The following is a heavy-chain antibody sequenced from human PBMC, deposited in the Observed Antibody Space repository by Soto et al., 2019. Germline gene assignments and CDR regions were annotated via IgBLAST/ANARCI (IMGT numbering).Heavy chain of an antibody. CDR3: AGDPDSHYNDRPAYSYP. Sequence: QVPLVQSGAEVKKPGSSVKVACKASGGSFSTYTITCVRQAPGQGLEWRGRIIPIIGIINYAQKCQGRVTITADKFKGTAYMELTRLRADDTAVYYCAGDPDSHYNDRPAYSYPWGQGTLVTVSS. J-gene: IGHJ5*02. CDR1: GGSFSTYT. CDR2: IIPIIGII. D-gene: IGHD3-22*01. V-gene: IGHV1-69*08.